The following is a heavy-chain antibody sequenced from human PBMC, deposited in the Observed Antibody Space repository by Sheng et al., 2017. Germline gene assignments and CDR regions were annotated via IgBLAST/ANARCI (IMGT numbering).Heavy chain of an antibody. CDR3: ARELVCXWSKLDNYGMDV. CDR2: IYYSGST. D-gene: IGHD2-8*02. Sequence: QLQLQESGPGLVKPSETLSLTCTVSGGSIGTNTNYWGWIRQPPGKGLEWIGNIYYSGSTSYNPSLKNRVTISVDKSQNQFSLNVSSVTDADTAVYYCARELVCXWSKLDNYGMDVWGQRDQVTVS. J-gene: IGHJ6*04. V-gene: IGHV4-39*07. CDR1: GGSIGTNTNY.